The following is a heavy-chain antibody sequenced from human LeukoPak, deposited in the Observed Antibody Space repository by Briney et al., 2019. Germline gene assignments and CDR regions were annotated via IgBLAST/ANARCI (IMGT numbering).Heavy chain of an antibody. Sequence: GGSLRLSCAASGFTFTSYSLNWVRQAPGKGLEWVSYISSSGTTTDYADSVKGRFTISRDNAKYSLYLRMNSLRVEDTAIYYCAQSFDNWGQGTLVTVSS. CDR2: ISSSGTTT. V-gene: IGHV3-48*04. J-gene: IGHJ4*02. CDR1: GFTFTSYS. CDR3: AQSFDN.